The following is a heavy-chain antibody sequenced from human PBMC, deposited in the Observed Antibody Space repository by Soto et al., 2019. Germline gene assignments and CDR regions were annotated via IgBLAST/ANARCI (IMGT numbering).Heavy chain of an antibody. Sequence: ASVKVSCKASGYTFTSYGISWVRQTPGRGLEWMGWISAYNGNTNYAQKLQGRVTRTTDTSTSTAYMELRSLRSDDTAVYYCARGYCSGGSCYPPELGMDVWGQGTTVTAP. CDR3: ARGYCSGGSCYPPELGMDV. D-gene: IGHD2-15*01. J-gene: IGHJ6*02. CDR1: GYTFTSYG. CDR2: ISAYNGNT. V-gene: IGHV1-18*04.